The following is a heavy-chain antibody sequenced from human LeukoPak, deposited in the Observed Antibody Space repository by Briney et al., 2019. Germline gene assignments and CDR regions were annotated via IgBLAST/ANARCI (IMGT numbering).Heavy chain of an antibody. Sequence: GGSLRLSCAASGFMFSSYAMSWVRQAPGKGLEWVSIISGSGGSTYADSVKGRFTISTDNSKNTLYLQMNSLRAEDTAVYYCAKGSGSGWDSQYFQHWGQGTLVTVSS. D-gene: IGHD6-19*01. CDR2: ISGSGGST. CDR1: GFMFSSYA. CDR3: AKGSGSGWDSQYFQH. V-gene: IGHV3-23*01. J-gene: IGHJ1*01.